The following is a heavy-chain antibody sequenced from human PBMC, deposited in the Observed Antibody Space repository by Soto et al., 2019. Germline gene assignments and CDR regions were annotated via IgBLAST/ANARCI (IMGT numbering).Heavy chain of an antibody. CDR3: ARGGGPNWGFYVY. Sequence: SETLSLTCTVSGGSISSGCYSWSWIRQPPGKGLEWIGYIYHSGSTYYNPSLKSRVTISVDRSKNQFSLKLSSVTAADTAVYYCARGGGPNWGFYVYWGQGTLVTVSS. J-gene: IGHJ4*02. CDR2: IYHSGST. V-gene: IGHV4-30-2*01. D-gene: IGHD7-27*01. CDR1: GGSISSGCYS.